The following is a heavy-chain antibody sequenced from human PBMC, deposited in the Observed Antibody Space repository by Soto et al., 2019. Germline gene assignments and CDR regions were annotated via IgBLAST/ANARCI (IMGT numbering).Heavy chain of an antibody. CDR2: IIPLFGIA. D-gene: IGHD3-3*01. Sequence: QXXLVQSGAEVXXPGSSVKVSCKASXGTXXXYAISWVRQAPXXGXXXXXXIIPLFGIANYAQKFQGRVTITADESTSTAYMELSSLRSEDTAVYYCARGHQDFWSGYYYDYWGQGTLVTVSS. V-gene: IGHV1-69*01. CDR3: ARGHQDFWSGYYYDY. CDR1: XGTXXXYA. J-gene: IGHJ4*02.